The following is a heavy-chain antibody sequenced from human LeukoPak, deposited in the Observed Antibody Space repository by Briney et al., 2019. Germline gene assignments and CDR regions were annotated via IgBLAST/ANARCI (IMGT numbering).Heavy chain of an antibody. CDR1: GFTFSSYS. CDR2: ISGSSYYI. V-gene: IGHV3-21*01. D-gene: IGHD3-3*01. J-gene: IGHJ4*02. Sequence: GGSLRLSCAASGFTFSSYSMNWVRQAPGKGLEWVSSISGSSYYIYYADSVKGRFTISRDNAKNSLYLQMNSLRAEDTAVYYCARVGIRFLEQYYFDYWGQGTLVTVSS. CDR3: ARVGIRFLEQYYFDY.